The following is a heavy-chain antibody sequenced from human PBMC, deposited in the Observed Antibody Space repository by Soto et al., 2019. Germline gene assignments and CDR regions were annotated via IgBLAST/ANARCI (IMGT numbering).Heavy chain of an antibody. CDR1: GYTFTNSG. Sequence: QVQLVQSGAEVKKPGASVKVSCKSSGYTFTNSGITRVRQAPGQGLEWMGWISAYNGDTNYAQNLQGRVTMTTDTSTTTAYMELRRLRSDDTVIYYCARDLEGENMLGGRGWFDPWGQGTLVSVSS. CDR2: ISAYNGDT. CDR3: ARDLEGENMLGGRGWFDP. J-gene: IGHJ5*02. D-gene: IGHD3-16*01. V-gene: IGHV1-18*01.